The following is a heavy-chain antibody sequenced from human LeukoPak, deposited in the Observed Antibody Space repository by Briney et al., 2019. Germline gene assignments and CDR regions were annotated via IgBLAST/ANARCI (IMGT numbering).Heavy chain of an antibody. J-gene: IGHJ3*02. D-gene: IGHD2-2*02. CDR3: AKDPQGYCSSTSCYKGEAFDI. V-gene: IGHV3-30*02. CDR2: VRYDGSNK. CDR1: GFTFSNYG. Sequence: PGGSLRLSCAASGFTFSNYGMHWVRQAPGKGLEWVAFVRYDGSNKYYADSVKGRFTISRDNSKNTLYLQMNALRAEDTAVHYCAKDPQGYCSSTSCYKGEAFDIWGQGTMVTVSS.